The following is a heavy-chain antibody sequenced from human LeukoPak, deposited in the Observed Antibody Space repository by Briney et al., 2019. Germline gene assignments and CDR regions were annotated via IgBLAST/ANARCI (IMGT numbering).Heavy chain of an antibody. CDR3: ATGSLGGWHYFDY. D-gene: IGHD3-16*02. V-gene: IGHV3-48*01. Sequence: GGSLRLSCAASGFTFSSYSMNWVRQAPGKGLEWVSYISSSSSTIYYADSVKGRFTISRDNAKNSLYLQMNSLRAEDTAVYYCATGSLGGWHYFDYWGQGTLVTVSS. J-gene: IGHJ4*02. CDR1: GFTFSSYS. CDR2: ISSSSSTI.